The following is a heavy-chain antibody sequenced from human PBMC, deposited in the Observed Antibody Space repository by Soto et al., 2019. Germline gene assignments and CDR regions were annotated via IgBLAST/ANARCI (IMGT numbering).Heavy chain of an antibody. V-gene: IGHV3-23*01. CDR3: AKDQVPTYSNYLNRFYGMDV. D-gene: IGHD4-4*01. CDR1: GFTFSSYA. J-gene: IGHJ6*02. Sequence: AGGSLRLSCAASGFTFSSYAMSWVRQAPGKGLEWVSAISGSGGSTYYADSVKGRFTISRDNSKNTLYLQMNSLRAVDTAVYYCAKDQVPTYSNYLNRFYGMDVWGQGTTVTVSS. CDR2: ISGSGGST.